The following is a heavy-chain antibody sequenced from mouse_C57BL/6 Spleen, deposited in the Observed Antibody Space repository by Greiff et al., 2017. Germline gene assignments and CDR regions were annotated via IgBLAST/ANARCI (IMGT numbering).Heavy chain of an antibody. CDR3: TRVDFGRAMDY. D-gene: IGHD1-1*01. CDR1: GFTFSSYA. Sequence: EVQVVESGEGLVKPGGSLKLSCAASGFTFSSYAMSWVRQTPEKRLEWVAYISSGGDYIYYADTVKGRFTISSDNARNTLYLQMSSLKSEDTAMYYCTRVDFGRAMDYWGQGTSVTVSS. CDR2: ISSGGDYI. J-gene: IGHJ4*01. V-gene: IGHV5-9-1*02.